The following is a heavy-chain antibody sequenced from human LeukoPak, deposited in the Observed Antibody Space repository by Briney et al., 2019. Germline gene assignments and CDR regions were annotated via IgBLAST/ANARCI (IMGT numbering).Heavy chain of an antibody. CDR2: ISGSGGST. V-gene: IGHV3-23*01. CDR1: GFTFSSYA. CDR3: AKYHPIGAQETPPYYFDY. Sequence: AGGSLRLSCAASGFTFSSYAMSWVRQAPGKGLEWVSAISGSGGSTYYADSVKGRFTISRDNSKNTLYLQMNSLRAEDTAVYYCAKYHPIGAQETPPYYFDYWGQGTLVTVSS. J-gene: IGHJ4*02. D-gene: IGHD2-2*01.